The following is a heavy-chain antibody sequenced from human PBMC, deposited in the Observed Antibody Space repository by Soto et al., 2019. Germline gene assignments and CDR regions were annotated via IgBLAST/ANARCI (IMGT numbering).Heavy chain of an antibody. V-gene: IGHV1-69*13. J-gene: IGHJ5*02. CDR2: IIPIFGTA. CDR1: GGTFSSYA. Sequence: SVKVSCKASGGTFSSYAISWVRQAPGQGLEWMGGIIPIFGTANYAQKFQGRVTITADESTSTAYMELSSLRSEDTAVYYCARSVCGGSCYSDWFDPWGQGTLVTVSS. CDR3: ARSVCGGSCYSDWFDP. D-gene: IGHD2-15*01.